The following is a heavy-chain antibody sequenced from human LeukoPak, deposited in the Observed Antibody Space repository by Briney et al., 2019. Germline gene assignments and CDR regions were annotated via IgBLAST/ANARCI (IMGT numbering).Heavy chain of an antibody. CDR1: GGSINSTKW. Sequence: KASETLSLTCVVSGGSINSTKWWSWVRQPPGEGLDWIGEIYHSGSTNYNPSVKGRVTISIDRSKNQFSLKLSSVTAADTGVYYCARGDSSGYPDFWGQGALVTVSS. CDR3: ARGDSSGYPDF. CDR2: IYHSGST. V-gene: IGHV4/OR15-8*02. D-gene: IGHD3-22*01. J-gene: IGHJ4*02.